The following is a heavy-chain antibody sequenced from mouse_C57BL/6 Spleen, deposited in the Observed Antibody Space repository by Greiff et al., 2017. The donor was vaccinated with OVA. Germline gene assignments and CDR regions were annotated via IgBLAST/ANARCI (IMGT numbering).Heavy chain of an antibody. Sequence: EVQLQQSGAELVRPGASVKLSCTASGFNINDYYMHWVKQRPEQGLEWIGRIDPEDGDTDYAPKFQGKATMTADTSSNTAYLQLSRLTSEDTAVYYCTTDTTVVGYDIDYWGQGTTLTVSS. J-gene: IGHJ2*01. CDR1: GFNINDYY. CDR3: TTDTTVVGYDIDY. V-gene: IGHV14-1*01. D-gene: IGHD1-1*01. CDR2: IDPEDGDT.